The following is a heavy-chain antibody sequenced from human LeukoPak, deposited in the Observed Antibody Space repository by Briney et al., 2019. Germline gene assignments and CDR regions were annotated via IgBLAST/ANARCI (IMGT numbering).Heavy chain of an antibody. J-gene: IGHJ4*02. CDR3: ARGGAAAGPNDY. D-gene: IGHD6-13*01. CDR1: GFTVSGTY. CDR2: IYSGGGT. V-gene: IGHV3-53*01. Sequence: PGGSLRLSCAASGFTVSGTYMSWVRQAPGKGLEWVSPIYSGGGTYYADSVKGRFTISRDNSKNTLYLQMNSLRADDTAAYYCARGGAAAGPNDYWGQGTLVTVSS.